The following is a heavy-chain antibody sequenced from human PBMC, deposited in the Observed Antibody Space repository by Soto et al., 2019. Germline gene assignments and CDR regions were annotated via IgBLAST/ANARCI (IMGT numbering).Heavy chain of an antibody. CDR2: ISSSDGMV. D-gene: IGHD3-22*01. Sequence: EVQLLESGGGLVQPGGSVRLSCVASGFTFSNYPLSWVRQAPGMGLEWVSTISSSDGMVYYADSVRGRFTISRDNSKSTLHLQMNSLRAEDTAVYYCVKGVGYYSHFDYWGQGVMVPVSS. CDR3: VKGVGYYSHFDY. V-gene: IGHV3-23*01. J-gene: IGHJ4*02. CDR1: GFTFSNYP.